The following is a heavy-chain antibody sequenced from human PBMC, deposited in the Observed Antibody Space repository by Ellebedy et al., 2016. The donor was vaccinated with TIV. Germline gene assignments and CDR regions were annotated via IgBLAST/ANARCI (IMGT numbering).Heavy chain of an antibody. CDR2: IYYSGST. D-gene: IGHD1-14*01. CDR3: ARAEPGPNWFDP. V-gene: IGHV4-30-4*01. CDR1: GGSISSGDYY. Sequence: SETLSLTXTVSGGSISSGDYYWSWIRQPPGKGLEWIGYIYYSGSTYYNPSLKSRVTISVDTSKNQFSLKLSSVTAADTAVYYCARAEPGPNWFDPWGQGTLVTVSS. J-gene: IGHJ5*02.